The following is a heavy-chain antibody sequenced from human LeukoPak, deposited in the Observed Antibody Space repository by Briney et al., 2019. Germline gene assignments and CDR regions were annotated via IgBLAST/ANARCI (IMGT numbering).Heavy chain of an antibody. Sequence: GGSLRLSCAASGFTFSSYSMDWVRQAPGKGLEWVSSISSSSSYIYYADSVKGRFTISRDNAKSSLYLQMNSLRAEDTAVYYCARDAAPRYSSSPSNFDYWGQGTLVTVSS. CDR3: ARDAAPRYSSSPSNFDY. V-gene: IGHV3-21*01. CDR2: ISSSSSYI. CDR1: GFTFSSYS. D-gene: IGHD6-6*01. J-gene: IGHJ4*02.